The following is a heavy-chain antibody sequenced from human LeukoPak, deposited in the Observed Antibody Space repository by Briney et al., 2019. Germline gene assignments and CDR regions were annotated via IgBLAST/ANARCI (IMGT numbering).Heavy chain of an antibody. CDR2: ISYDGSNK. CDR1: GFTFSSYA. Sequence: GGSLGLSCAASGFTFSSYAMHWVRQAPGKGLEWVAVISYDGSNKYYADSVKGRFTISRDNSKNTLYLQMNSLRAEDTAVYYCASSGSLDYWGQGTLVTVSS. V-gene: IGHV3-30-3*01. CDR3: ASSGSLDY. J-gene: IGHJ4*02. D-gene: IGHD1-26*01.